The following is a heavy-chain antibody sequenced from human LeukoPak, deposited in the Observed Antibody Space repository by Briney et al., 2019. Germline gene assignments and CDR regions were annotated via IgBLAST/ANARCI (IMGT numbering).Heavy chain of an antibody. D-gene: IGHD3-22*01. CDR3: ARDPFVDYYDSSGYFGY. V-gene: IGHV1-18*01. CDR2: ISAYNGNT. CDR1: GYTFTSYG. J-gene: IGHJ4*02. Sequence: TSVKVSCKASGYTFTSYGISWVRQAPGQGLEWMGWISAYNGNTNYAQKLQGRVTMTTGTSTSTAYMELRSLRSDDTAVYYCARDPFVDYYDSSGYFGYWGQGTLVPVSS.